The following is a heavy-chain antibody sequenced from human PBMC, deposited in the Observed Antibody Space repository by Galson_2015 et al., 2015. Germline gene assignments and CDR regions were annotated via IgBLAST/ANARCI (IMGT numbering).Heavy chain of an antibody. CDR3: ARIIAARPTLEFDY. Sequence: ETLSFTCTVSGGSISSYYWSWIRQPPGKGLEWIGYIYYSRSTNYNPPLKSRVTISVDTSKNQFSLKLSSVTAADTAVYYCARIIAARPTLEFDYWGQGTLVTVSS. J-gene: IGHJ4*02. CDR1: GGSISSYY. D-gene: IGHD6-6*01. V-gene: IGHV4-59*01. CDR2: IYYSRST.